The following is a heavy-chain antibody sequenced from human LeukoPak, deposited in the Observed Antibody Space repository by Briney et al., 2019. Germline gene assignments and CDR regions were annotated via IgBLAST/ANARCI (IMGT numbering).Heavy chain of an antibody. J-gene: IGHJ3*02. CDR3: ARVWTTVVTLDAFDI. D-gene: IGHD4-23*01. Sequence: SETLSLTCTVSGGSISSYYWSWIRQPPGKGLEWIGYIYYSGSTNYNPSLRSRVTISVDTSKNQFSLKLSSVTAADTAVYYCARVWTTVVTLDAFDIWGQGTMVTVSS. CDR2: IYYSGST. CDR1: GGSISSYY. V-gene: IGHV4-59*08.